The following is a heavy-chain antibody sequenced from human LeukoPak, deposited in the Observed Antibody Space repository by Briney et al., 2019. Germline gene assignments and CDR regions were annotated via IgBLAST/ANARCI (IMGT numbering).Heavy chain of an antibody. Sequence: GRSLRLSCVASGFTFSSSWMTWVRQAPGKGLEWVANINPDGSVEHYVDSVKGRFDVSRKNAKNSLYLQMNGLTGEDTAVYYCVKGGWCDDWGQGALVTVSS. CDR2: INPDGSVE. CDR1: GFTFSSSW. CDR3: VKGGWCDD. V-gene: IGHV3-7*01. D-gene: IGHD2-21*01. J-gene: IGHJ4*02.